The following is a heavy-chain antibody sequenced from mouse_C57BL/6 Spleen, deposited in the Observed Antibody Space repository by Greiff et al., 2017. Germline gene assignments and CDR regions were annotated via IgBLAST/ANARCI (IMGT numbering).Heavy chain of an antibody. CDR2: IHPNSGST. Sequence: QVQLQQPGAELVKPGASVKLSCKASGYTFTSYWMHWVKQRPGQGLEWIGMIHPNSGSTNYNEKFKSKATLTVDKSSSTAYMQLSSLTSEDSAVYYCAREGLQAWFAYWGQGTLGTVSA. J-gene: IGHJ3*01. CDR1: GYTFTSYW. D-gene: IGHD3-1*01. V-gene: IGHV1-64*01. CDR3: AREGLQAWFAY.